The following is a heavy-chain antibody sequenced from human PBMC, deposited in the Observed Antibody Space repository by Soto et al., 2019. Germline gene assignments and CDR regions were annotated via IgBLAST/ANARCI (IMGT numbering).Heavy chain of an antibody. D-gene: IGHD6-25*01. Sequence: GASVKVSCKASGYTFTGYYMHWVRQAPGQGLEWMGWINPNSGGTSYAQKFQGRVTMTRDTSISTAYMELSRLRSDDTAVYYCARGIGKQRGPQGGMDVWGQGTMVTVYS. CDR3: ARGIGKQRGPQGGMDV. CDR2: INPNSGGT. CDR1: GYTFTGYY. V-gene: IGHV1-2*02. J-gene: IGHJ6*02.